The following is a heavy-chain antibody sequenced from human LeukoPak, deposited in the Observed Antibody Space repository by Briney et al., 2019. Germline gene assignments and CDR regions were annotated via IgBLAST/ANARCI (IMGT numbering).Heavy chain of an antibody. CDR3: GRDALVGYFSYYYMDV. V-gene: IGHV4-59*11. J-gene: IGHJ6*03. CDR2: ISNSGST. CDR1: GGFISSHY. D-gene: IGHD2-15*01. Sequence: PSETLSLTCTVSGGFISSHYWTWIRQSPVKGLEWIGDISNSGSTSYNPSLKSRVTISIGTSKNQFSLKLSSVTAADTAVYYCGRDALVGYFSYYYMDVWGKGTTVTVSS.